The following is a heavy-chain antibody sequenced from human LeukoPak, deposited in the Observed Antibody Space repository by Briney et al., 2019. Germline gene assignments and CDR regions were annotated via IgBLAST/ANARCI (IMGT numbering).Heavy chain of an antibody. J-gene: IGHJ5*02. CDR3: ARLNYDFWSVNWFDP. CDR1: GGSINSYY. D-gene: IGHD3-3*01. V-gene: IGHV4-4*09. CDR2: IYTSGST. Sequence: SETLSLTCTVSGGSINSYYWSWIRQPPGKGLEWIGYIYTSGSTNYNPSLKSRVTISVDTSKNQFSLKLSSVTAADTAVYYCARLNYDFWSVNWFDPWGQGTLVTVSS.